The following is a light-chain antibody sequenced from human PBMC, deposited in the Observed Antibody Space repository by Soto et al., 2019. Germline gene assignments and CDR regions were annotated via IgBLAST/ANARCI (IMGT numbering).Light chain of an antibody. V-gene: IGKV1-33*01. CDR3: QQYDSLPPA. CDR2: DAS. J-gene: IGKJ2*01. CDR1: QDISNY. Sequence: DIQMTQSPSSLSASVGDRVTITCQASQDISNYLNWYQQKPGKAPKLLIYDASNLETGVPSRFSGSGSGTDFTFSVTSLQHEDIATYYCQQYDSLPPAFGQGTKLEIK.